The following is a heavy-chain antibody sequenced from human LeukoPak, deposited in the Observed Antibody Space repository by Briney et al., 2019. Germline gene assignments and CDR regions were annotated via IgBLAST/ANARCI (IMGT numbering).Heavy chain of an antibody. CDR3: ARERVGASMDV. Sequence: PGRSLRLSCAASGFAFSTYPVHWVRQAPGKGLVWVSRINSDGSSTSYADSVKGRFTISRDNAKNTLYLQMNSLRAEDTAVYYCARERVGASMDVWGQGTTVTVSS. J-gene: IGHJ6*02. D-gene: IGHD1-26*01. CDR1: GFAFSTYP. V-gene: IGHV3-74*01. CDR2: INSDGSST.